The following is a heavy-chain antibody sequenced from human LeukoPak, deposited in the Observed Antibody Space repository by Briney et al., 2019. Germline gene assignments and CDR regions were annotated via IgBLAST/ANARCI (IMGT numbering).Heavy chain of an antibody. CDR2: INSDGSST. Sequence: GGSLRLSCAASGFTFSSYWMHWVRQAPGKGLVWASRINSDGSSTSYADSVKGRFTISRDNAKNTLYLQMNSLRAEDTAVYYCARELRAPSGSYVIDPWGQGTLVTVSS. J-gene: IGHJ5*02. D-gene: IGHD1-26*01. V-gene: IGHV3-74*01. CDR1: GFTFSSYW. CDR3: ARELRAPSGSYVIDP.